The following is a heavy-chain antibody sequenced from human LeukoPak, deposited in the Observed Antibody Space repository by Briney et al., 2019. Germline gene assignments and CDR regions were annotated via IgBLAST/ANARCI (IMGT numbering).Heavy chain of an antibody. Sequence: ASVKVSCKASGYTFTSYGISWLRQAPGQGLEWMGLISAYNGNTNYAQKLQGRVTMTTDTSTSTAYMELRSLRSDDTAVYYCARDLITMVRGAHLFDYWGQGTLVTVSS. D-gene: IGHD3-10*01. V-gene: IGHV1-18*01. CDR1: GYTFTSYG. CDR3: ARDLITMVRGAHLFDY. CDR2: ISAYNGNT. J-gene: IGHJ4*02.